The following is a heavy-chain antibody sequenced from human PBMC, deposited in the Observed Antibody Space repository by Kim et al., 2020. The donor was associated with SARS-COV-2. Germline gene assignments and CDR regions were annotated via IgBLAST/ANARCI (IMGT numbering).Heavy chain of an antibody. Sequence: GGSLRLSCAASGFTVSSNYMSWVRQAPGKGLEWVSVIYSGGSTYYADSVKGRFTISRDNSKNTLYLQMNSLRAEDTAVYYCARDKADSSGWYAYWGQGTLVTVSS. V-gene: IGHV3-66*01. CDR2: IYSGGST. CDR1: GFTVSSNY. D-gene: IGHD6-19*01. CDR3: ARDKADSSGWYAY. J-gene: IGHJ4*02.